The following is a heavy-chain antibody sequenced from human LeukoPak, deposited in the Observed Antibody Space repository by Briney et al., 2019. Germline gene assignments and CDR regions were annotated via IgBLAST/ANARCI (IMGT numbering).Heavy chain of an antibody. CDR3: ARGELLVDH. D-gene: IGHD3-10*01. V-gene: IGHV1-2*02. Sequence: ASVKVSCKASGYPFTDQFINWVRQAPGRGLEWMGWINPNSGDTNYEQRFQGRVTMTRDTSISTAYMDLTRLASDDTAVYCCARGELLVDHWGQGTLVTVSS. CDR2: INPNSGDT. CDR1: GYPFTDQF. J-gene: IGHJ4*02.